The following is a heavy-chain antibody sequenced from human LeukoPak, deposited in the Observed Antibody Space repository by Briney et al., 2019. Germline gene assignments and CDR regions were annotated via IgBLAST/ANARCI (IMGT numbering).Heavy chain of an antibody. D-gene: IGHD1-14*01. V-gene: IGHV3-48*01. CDR1: GFTFSSYS. CDR2: ISSSSSTI. J-gene: IGHJ3*02. Sequence: GGSLRLSCAASGFTFSSYSMNWVRQAPGKGLEWVSYISSSSSTIYYADSVKGRFTISRDNAKNSLYLQMNSLRAEDTAVYYCARTQPIGAFDIWGQGTMVTVSS. CDR3: ARTQPIGAFDI.